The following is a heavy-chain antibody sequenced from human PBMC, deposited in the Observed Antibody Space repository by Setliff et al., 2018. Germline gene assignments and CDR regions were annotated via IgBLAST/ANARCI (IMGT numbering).Heavy chain of an antibody. CDR3: ARSFSRREKFLLDY. V-gene: IGHV4-34*01. Sequence: SETLSLTCAVYGGSFSGYYWSWIRQPPGKRLEWIGHIYIGGSANYNPSLKSRVTISMDTSKNQFSLKVSSVTAADTAVYYCARSFSRREKFLLDYWGQGALVTVSS. CDR1: GGSFSGYY. CDR2: IYIGGSA. J-gene: IGHJ4*02.